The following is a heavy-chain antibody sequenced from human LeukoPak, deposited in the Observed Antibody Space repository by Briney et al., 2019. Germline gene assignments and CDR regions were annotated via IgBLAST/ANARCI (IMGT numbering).Heavy chain of an antibody. D-gene: IGHD6-6*01. V-gene: IGHV1-2*02. Sequence: ASVKVSCKASGGTFSNYAISWVRQAPGQGLEWMRWINPNSGGTNYAQKFQGRVTMTRDTSISTAYMELSRLRSDDTAVYYCARDIYSSSGRTFDYWGQGTLVTVSS. CDR3: ARDIYSSSGRTFDY. J-gene: IGHJ4*02. CDR1: GGTFSNYA. CDR2: INPNSGGT.